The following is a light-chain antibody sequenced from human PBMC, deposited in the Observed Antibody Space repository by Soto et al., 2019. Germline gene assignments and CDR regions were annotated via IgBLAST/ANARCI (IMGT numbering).Light chain of an antibody. V-gene: IGLV2-8*01. CDR3: TSYAGSNIVL. Sequence: QSVLTQPPSASGSPGQSVTISCTGTSSDVGGYNYVSWYQQYPGKAPKLMIYDVSKRPSGVPDRFSGSKSGNTASLTVSGLQAEDEADYYCTSYAGSNIVLFGGGTKLTVL. CDR2: DVS. CDR1: SSDVGGYNY. J-gene: IGLJ2*01.